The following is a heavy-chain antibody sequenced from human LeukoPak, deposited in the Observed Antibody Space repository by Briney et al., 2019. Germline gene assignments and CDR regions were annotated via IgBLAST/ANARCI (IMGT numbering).Heavy chain of an antibody. D-gene: IGHD3-3*01. J-gene: IGHJ5*02. CDR3: ARGYDFWSGRRWFDP. Sequence: AASVKVSCKASGYTFTSYDINWVRQATGQGLEWMGWMNPNSGNTGYAQKFQGRVTMTRNTSISTAYMELSSLRSEDTAVYYCARGYDFWSGRRWFDPWGQGTLVTVSS. CDR2: MNPNSGNT. V-gene: IGHV1-8*01. CDR1: GYTFTSYD.